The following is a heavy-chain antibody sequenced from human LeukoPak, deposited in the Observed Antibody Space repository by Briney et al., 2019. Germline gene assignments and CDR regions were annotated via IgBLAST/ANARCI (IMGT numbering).Heavy chain of an antibody. V-gene: IGHV3-13*01. CDR2: IGIRGDT. J-gene: IGHJ4*02. Sequence: GGSLRLSCAASGFTFIDYDMHWVRQVIRKGLEWVSAIGIRGDTHYSGSVKGRFTISRENAESSLYLQMNSLRAEDTAVYYCARGGIQVSGIDEFDYWGQGTLVTVSS. CDR1: GFTFIDYD. CDR3: ARGGIQVSGIDEFDY. D-gene: IGHD6-19*01.